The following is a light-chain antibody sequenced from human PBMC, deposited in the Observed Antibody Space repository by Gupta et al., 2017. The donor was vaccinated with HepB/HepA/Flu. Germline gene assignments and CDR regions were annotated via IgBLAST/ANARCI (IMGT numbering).Light chain of an antibody. CDR3: QAWDSSTAQWV. CDR1: KLGDKY. J-gene: IGLJ1*01. V-gene: IGLV3-1*01. Sequence: SYELTQPPSVSVSPGQTASITCSGDKLGDKYACWYQQKPGQSPVLVIYQDSKRPAGIPERFSGSNSGNTATLTISGTQAMDEADYYCQAWDSSTAQWVFGTGTKVTVL. CDR2: QDS.